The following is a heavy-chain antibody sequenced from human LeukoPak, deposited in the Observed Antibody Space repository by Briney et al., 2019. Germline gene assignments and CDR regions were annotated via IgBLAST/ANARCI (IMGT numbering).Heavy chain of an antibody. V-gene: IGHV3-30*02. CDR2: IRYDGSNK. D-gene: IGHD6-19*01. CDR3: AKGTKAVVATGNWFDP. Sequence: PGGSLRLSCAASGFTFSSYGMHWVRQAPGKGLEWVAFIRYDGSNKYYADSVKGRFTISRDNSKNTLYLQMNSLRAEDTAVYYCAKGTKAVVATGNWFDPWGQGTLVTVSS. CDR1: GFTFSSYG. J-gene: IGHJ5*02.